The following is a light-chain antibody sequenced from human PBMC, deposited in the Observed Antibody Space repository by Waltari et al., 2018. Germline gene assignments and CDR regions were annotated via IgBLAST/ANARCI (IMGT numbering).Light chain of an antibody. CDR3: QEYYGTPPDT. V-gene: IGKV4-1*01. CDR2: WAS. CDR1: QSVLYSSNNKNY. Sequence: DIVMTQSPDSLAVSLGERATINCKSSQSVLYSSNNKNYLAWYQQKPGPPPKLPIYWASTRESGVPDRFSGSGSGTDFTLTISSLQAEDVAVYYCQEYYGTPPDTFGQGTKLEIK. J-gene: IGKJ2*01.